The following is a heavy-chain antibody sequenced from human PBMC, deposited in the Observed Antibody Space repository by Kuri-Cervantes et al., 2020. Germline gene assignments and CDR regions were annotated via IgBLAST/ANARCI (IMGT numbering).Heavy chain of an antibody. J-gene: IGHJ4*02. Sequence: SLKISCAASGFTFDDYAMHWVLQAPGKGLEWVSGISWNGGSIGYADSVKGRFTISRDNAKNSLYLQMNSLRAEDTALYYCAKDISLGGYSYGPFSLPGDYWGQGTLVTVSS. CDR2: ISWNGGSI. D-gene: IGHD5-18*01. V-gene: IGHV3-9*01. CDR3: AKDISLGGYSYGPFSLPGDY. CDR1: GFTFDDYA.